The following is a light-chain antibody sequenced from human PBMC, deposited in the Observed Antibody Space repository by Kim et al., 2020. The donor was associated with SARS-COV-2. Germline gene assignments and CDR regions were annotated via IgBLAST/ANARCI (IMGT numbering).Light chain of an antibody. V-gene: IGLV3-21*04. CDR2: YDR. J-gene: IGLJ3*02. CDR3: QVWDNSTDHWV. CDR1: NFGSKI. Sequence: APGGTARMACGGDNFGSKIVHWYQQRPGQAPVLVIYYDRERPSRIPERISGSKSGNTATLTISRVEAGDEADYYCQVWDNSTDHWVFGGGTQLTVL.